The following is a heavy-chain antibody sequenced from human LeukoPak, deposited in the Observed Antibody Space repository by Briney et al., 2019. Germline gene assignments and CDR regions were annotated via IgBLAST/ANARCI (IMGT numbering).Heavy chain of an antibody. D-gene: IGHD3-10*01. Sequence: PGRSLRLSCAASGFTVSSNYMSWVRQAPGKGLEWVSVIYSGGSTYYADSVKGRFTISRDNSKNTLYLQMNSLRAEDTAVYYCARDRGDYAIHPGEDYGMDVWGQGTTVTVSS. J-gene: IGHJ6*02. V-gene: IGHV3-66*01. CDR3: ARDRGDYAIHPGEDYGMDV. CDR1: GFTVSSNY. CDR2: IYSGGST.